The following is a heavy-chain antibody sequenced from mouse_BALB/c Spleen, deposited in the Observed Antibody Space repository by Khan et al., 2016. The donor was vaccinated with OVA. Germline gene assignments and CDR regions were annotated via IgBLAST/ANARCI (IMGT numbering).Heavy chain of an antibody. CDR2: VNPNTDNI. D-gene: IGHD2-14*01. CDR3: ARGYDFFAS. Sequence: VQLQQSGPDLVKPGASVKISCKASGYSFTLYYMSWVKQSHGKSLEWIGRVNPNTDNINYNQEFKGKAILTVDKSSNTAYMELRSLTSEDSAVYFCARGYDFFASGGQGTLGTVSA. CDR1: GYSFTLYY. J-gene: IGHJ3*01. V-gene: IGHV1-26*01.